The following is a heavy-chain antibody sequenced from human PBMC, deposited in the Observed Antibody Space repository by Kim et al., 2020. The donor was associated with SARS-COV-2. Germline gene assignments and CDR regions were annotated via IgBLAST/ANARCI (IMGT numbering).Heavy chain of an antibody. V-gene: IGHV3-23*01. CDR3: AKVVTGAREDAFDI. J-gene: IGHJ3*02. D-gene: IGHD2-21*01. Sequence: ADSVKGRFTISRDNSKNTLYLQMNSLRAEDTAVYYCAKVVTGAREDAFDIWGQGTMVTVSS.